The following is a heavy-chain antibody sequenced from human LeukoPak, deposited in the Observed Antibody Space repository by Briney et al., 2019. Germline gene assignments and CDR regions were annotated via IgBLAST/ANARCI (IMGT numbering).Heavy chain of an antibody. CDR3: ARNRGGDHYFDY. J-gene: IGHJ4*02. Sequence: ASVKVSCKASGYMFTGYYMHWLRQAPGQGLECMGRINPDTGRTNYAQNFQGRITMTRDTSTSTAYMELSRLRSDDTAVYYCARNRGGDHYFDYWGQGTLVTVSS. CDR1: GYMFTGYY. D-gene: IGHD2-21*02. V-gene: IGHV1-2*02. CDR2: INPDTGRT.